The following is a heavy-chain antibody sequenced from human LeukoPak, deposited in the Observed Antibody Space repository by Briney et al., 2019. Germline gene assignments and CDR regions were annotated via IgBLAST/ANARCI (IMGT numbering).Heavy chain of an antibody. V-gene: IGHV3-30*18. Sequence: GRSLRLSCAASGFTFSSYGMHWVRQAPGKGLEWVAVISYDGSNKYYADSVKGRFTISRDNSNNTLYLQMNSLRAEDTAVYYCAKDLSMIHAFDIWGQGTMVTVSS. CDR2: ISYDGSNK. CDR1: GFTFSSYG. J-gene: IGHJ3*02. CDR3: AKDLSMIHAFDI. D-gene: IGHD5/OR15-5a*01.